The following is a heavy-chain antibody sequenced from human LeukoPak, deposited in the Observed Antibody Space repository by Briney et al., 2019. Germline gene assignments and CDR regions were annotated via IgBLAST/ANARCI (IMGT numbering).Heavy chain of an antibody. D-gene: IGHD5-18*01. CDR2: ISYDGSNK. J-gene: IGHJ4*02. CDR1: GFTFSSYA. Sequence: GGSLRLSCAASGFTFSSYAMHWVRQAPGKGLEWVAVISYDGSNKYYADSVKGRFTISRDNSKNTLYLQMNSLRVEDTAVYYCARGGNSYGSYDYWGQGTLVTVSS. V-gene: IGHV3-30*14. CDR3: ARGGNSYGSYDY.